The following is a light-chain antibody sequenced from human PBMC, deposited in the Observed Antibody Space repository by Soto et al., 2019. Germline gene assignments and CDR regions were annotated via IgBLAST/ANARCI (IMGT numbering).Light chain of an antibody. Sequence: SHLTQSPSSLSASVVDRVTITCRASQDINSYLAWYQQKPGKAPNLLIYAGTSLQSGVPSRFSGSGSGTEFTLTLSSLQPEDFAAYYCQQLHVYPSTFGGGTKVE. V-gene: IGKV1-9*01. CDR1: QDINSY. CDR2: AGT. CDR3: QQLHVYPST. J-gene: IGKJ4*01.